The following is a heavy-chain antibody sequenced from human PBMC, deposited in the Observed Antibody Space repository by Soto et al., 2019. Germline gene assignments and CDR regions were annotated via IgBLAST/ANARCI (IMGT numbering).Heavy chain of an antibody. CDR3: ARGLVVAATGY. J-gene: IGHJ4*02. CDR1: GGSFSGYY. V-gene: IGHV4-34*01. D-gene: IGHD2-15*01. CDR2: INHSGST. Sequence: SETLSLTCAVYGGSFSGYYWSWIRQPPGKGLEWIGEINHSGSTNYNPSLKSRVTISVDTSKNQFSLKLSSVTAADTAGYYCARGLVVAATGYWGQGTLVTVSS.